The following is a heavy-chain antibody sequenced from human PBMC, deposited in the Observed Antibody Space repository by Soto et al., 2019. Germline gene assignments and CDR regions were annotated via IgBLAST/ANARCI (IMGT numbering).Heavy chain of an antibody. CDR3: ASCGYFGRLIAGMDF. CDR1: GFTFSSYA. D-gene: IGHD6-13*01. V-gene: IGHV3-30*04. J-gene: IGHJ6*02. Sequence: PGGSLRLSCAASGFTFSSYALHWVRQAPGKGLDWLAVISYDGRNKYYADSVKGRFTISRDNSKNTLYLQMNSLRAEDTAVYYCASCGYFGRLIAGMDFWGQGTTVTVSS. CDR2: ISYDGRNK.